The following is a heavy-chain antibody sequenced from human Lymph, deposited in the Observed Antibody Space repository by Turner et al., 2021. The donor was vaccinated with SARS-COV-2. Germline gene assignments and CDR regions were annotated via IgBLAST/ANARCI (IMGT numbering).Heavy chain of an antibody. Sequence: QVQLEESGGGVVQPGRSLRLPCSASGFTFSSYAMPWVRQAPGKGLEWVAVISYDGSNKYYADSVKGRFTISRDNSKNTLYLQMNSLRAEDTAVYYCARDTGGQVDVWGQGTTVTVSS. CDR1: GFTFSSYA. D-gene: IGHD2-8*02. CDR3: ARDTGGQVDV. CDR2: ISYDGSNK. V-gene: IGHV3-30-3*01. J-gene: IGHJ6*02.